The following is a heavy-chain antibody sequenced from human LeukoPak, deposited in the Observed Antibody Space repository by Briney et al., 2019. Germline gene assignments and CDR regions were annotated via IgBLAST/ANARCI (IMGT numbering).Heavy chain of an antibody. J-gene: IGHJ4*02. Sequence: GGSLRLSCAASGFTFSSYGMHWVRQAPGKGLEWVAFIRYDGSNKYYADSVKGRFTISRDNSKNTLYLQMNSLRAEDTAVYYCAKDLLMYHYYDSSGYSGFDYWGQGTLATVSS. CDR2: IRYDGSNK. CDR1: GFTFSSYG. D-gene: IGHD3-22*01. CDR3: AKDLLMYHYYDSSGYSGFDY. V-gene: IGHV3-30*02.